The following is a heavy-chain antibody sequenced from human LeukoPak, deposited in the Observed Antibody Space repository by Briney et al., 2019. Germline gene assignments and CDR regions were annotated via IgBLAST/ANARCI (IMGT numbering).Heavy chain of an antibody. D-gene: IGHD6-19*01. CDR2: LSGSGITT. J-gene: IGHJ4*01. Sequence: PGGSLRLSCAASGFTFSNSAMSWVRQAPGKGLEWVSTLSGSGITTYYADSVKGRFTISRDNSKNTLHLQMNSLRAEDTAVYYCAKGIYSSGWSYFDYWGHGTLVTVSS. CDR1: GFTFSNSA. V-gene: IGHV3-23*01. CDR3: AKGIYSSGWSYFDY.